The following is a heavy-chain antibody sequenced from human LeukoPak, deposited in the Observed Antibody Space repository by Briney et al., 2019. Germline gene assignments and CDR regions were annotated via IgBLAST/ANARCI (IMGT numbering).Heavy chain of an antibody. J-gene: IGHJ4*02. Sequence: PSETLSLTCTVSGDSNSSYYWSWIRRPPGKGLEWIGYIYYSGSTDSNPSLKSRVVISVDTSKNQFSLKLSSVTAADTAVYYCAGSFGSGNYFDYWGQGTLVTVSS. CDR2: IYYSGST. D-gene: IGHD3-10*01. CDR1: GDSNSSYY. V-gene: IGHV4-59*01. CDR3: AGSFGSGNYFDY.